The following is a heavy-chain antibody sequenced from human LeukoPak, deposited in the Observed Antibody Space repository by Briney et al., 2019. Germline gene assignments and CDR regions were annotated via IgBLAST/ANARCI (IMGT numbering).Heavy chain of an antibody. CDR1: GFTVSSNY. D-gene: IGHD6-19*01. CDR3: ARVESSGWYNWFDP. V-gene: IGHV3-53*01. J-gene: IGHJ5*02. CDR2: IYSGGST. Sequence: GGSLRLSCAASGFTVSSNYMSWVRQAPGKGLEWVSVIYSGGSTYYADSVKGRFTISRDNSKNTLYLQMNSLRAEDTAVYYCARVESSGWYNWFDPWGQGTLVTVSS.